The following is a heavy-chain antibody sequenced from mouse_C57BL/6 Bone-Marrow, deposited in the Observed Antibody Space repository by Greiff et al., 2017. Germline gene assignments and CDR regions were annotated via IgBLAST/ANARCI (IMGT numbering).Heavy chain of an antibody. CDR2: ISDGGSYT. V-gene: IGHV5-4*01. CDR3: ARDEGDSSGYLYAMDY. Sequence: EVKVVESGGGLVKPGGSLKLSCAASGFTFSSYAMSWVRQTPEKRLEWVATISDGGSYTYYPDNVKGRFTISRDNAKNNLYLQMRHLKSEDTAMYYCARDEGDSSGYLYAMDYWGQGTSVTVSS. J-gene: IGHJ4*01. D-gene: IGHD3-2*02. CDR1: GFTFSSYA.